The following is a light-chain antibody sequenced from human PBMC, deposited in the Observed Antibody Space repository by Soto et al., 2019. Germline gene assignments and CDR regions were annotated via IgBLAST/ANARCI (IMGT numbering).Light chain of an antibody. Sequence: EVVLTQSPGTLSLSPGERATLSCRASQSVADSYLAWYQQKPGRAPRLLFYGATRRATGIPDRFSGGGSGTDFTLTISTLEPDDFAVYYCHHFGNSPETFGQGTKVE. CDR1: QSVADSY. CDR3: HHFGNSPET. V-gene: IGKV3-20*01. CDR2: GAT. J-gene: IGKJ1*01.